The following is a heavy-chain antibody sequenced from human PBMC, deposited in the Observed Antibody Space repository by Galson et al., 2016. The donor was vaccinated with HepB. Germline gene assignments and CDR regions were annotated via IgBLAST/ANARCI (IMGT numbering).Heavy chain of an antibody. CDR1: GFPFSQYN. V-gene: IGHV3-21*01. CDR2: ISSSSSYI. J-gene: IGHJ4*02. CDR3: AREPHDFGDYGVDY. D-gene: IGHD4-17*01. Sequence: SLRLSCAASGFPFSQYNMNWVRQAPGKGLEWVSYISSSSSYISYADSVKGRFTISRDNAKNSLYLQLNSLRAEDTAVYYCAREPHDFGDYGVDYWGQGTLVTVSS.